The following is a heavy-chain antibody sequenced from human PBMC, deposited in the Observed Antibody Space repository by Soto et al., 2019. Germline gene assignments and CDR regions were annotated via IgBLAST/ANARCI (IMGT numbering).Heavy chain of an antibody. D-gene: IGHD5-18*01. J-gene: IGHJ6*02. Sequence: PGGSLRLSCRTSGFAFNSYAMHWVRQAPGKGLDLVAVVLSEGSYKKYADSVKGRFIISKDTSENTLYLEMNSLRVDDTPEYYCARGYSHNRGLYGLEVWGQRATVSVSS. CDR3: ARGYSHNRGLYGLEV. V-gene: IGHV3-33*01. CDR2: VLSEGSYK. CDR1: GFAFNSYA.